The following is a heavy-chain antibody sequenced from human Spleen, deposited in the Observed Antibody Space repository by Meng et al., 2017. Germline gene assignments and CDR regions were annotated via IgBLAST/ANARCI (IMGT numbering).Heavy chain of an antibody. CDR1: GFTFSSYA. CDR2: ISYDGSNK. CDR3: ARSTWLQGGPKVFDY. J-gene: IGHJ4*02. Sequence: GESLKISCAASGFTFSSYAMHWVRQAPGKGLEWVAVISYDGSNKYYADSVKGRFTISRDNSKNTLYLQMNSLRAEDTAVYYCARSTWLQGGPKVFDYWGQGTLVTVSS. V-gene: IGHV3-30*04. D-gene: IGHD5-12*01.